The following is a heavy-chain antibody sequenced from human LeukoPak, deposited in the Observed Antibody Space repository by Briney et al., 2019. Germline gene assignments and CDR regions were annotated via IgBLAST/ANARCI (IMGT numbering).Heavy chain of an antibody. Sequence: GGSLRLSCAASGFTFRSYAMSWVRQAPGKGLEWVSTLSPGGDSTYYADSVKGRFTISRDSAKNTLYLQMNSLRAEDTAVYYCIRGYGSGPGGYWGQGTLVTVSS. V-gene: IGHV3-23*01. CDR2: LSPGGDST. D-gene: IGHD2-15*01. J-gene: IGHJ4*02. CDR1: GFTFRSYA. CDR3: IRGYGSGPGGY.